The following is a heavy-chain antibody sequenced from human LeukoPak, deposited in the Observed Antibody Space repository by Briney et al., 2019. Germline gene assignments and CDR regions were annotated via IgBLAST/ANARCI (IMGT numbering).Heavy chain of an antibody. D-gene: IGHD6-13*01. J-gene: IGHJ4*02. CDR1: RFTFNNYA. Sequence: GGSLRLSCAASRFTFNNYAMSWVRQAPGKGLEWVSVISGSGGSTYCADSVKGRFTISRDNSKNTLYLQMNSLRAEDTAVYYCAKGAQQLVYWVDYWGQGTLVTVSS. V-gene: IGHV3-23*01. CDR3: AKGAQQLVYWVDY. CDR2: ISGSGGST.